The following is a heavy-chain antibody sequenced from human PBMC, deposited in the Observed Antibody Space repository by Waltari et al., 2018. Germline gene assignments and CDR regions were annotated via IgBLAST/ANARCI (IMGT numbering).Heavy chain of an antibody. Sequence: EVQLVESGGGLVQPGGSLRLSCAASGFTVSSNYMSWVRQAPGKGLEWVSVIYSGGSTYYADSVKGRFTISRDNSKNTLYLQINSLRAEDTAVYYCAREKWAHDYGDYHPHNFDYWGQGTLVTVSS. CDR2: IYSGGST. CDR1: GFTVSSNY. CDR3: AREKWAHDYGDYHPHNFDY. J-gene: IGHJ4*02. D-gene: IGHD4-17*01. V-gene: IGHV3-66*02.